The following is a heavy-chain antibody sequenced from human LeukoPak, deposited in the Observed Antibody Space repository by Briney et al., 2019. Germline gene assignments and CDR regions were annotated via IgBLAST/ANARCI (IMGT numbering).Heavy chain of an antibody. CDR3: ARELDGSGSFLDY. D-gene: IGHD3-10*01. Sequence: PGGSLRLSCAASGFTFRHYNMNWVRQAPGKGLEWVSFISSSSSYIYYAESVKGRVTSSRGNAKHSLYLQMNSLRAEDTAVYYCARELDGSGSFLDYWGQGTLVTVSS. CDR1: GFTFRHYN. CDR2: ISSSSSYI. J-gene: IGHJ4*02. V-gene: IGHV3-21*01.